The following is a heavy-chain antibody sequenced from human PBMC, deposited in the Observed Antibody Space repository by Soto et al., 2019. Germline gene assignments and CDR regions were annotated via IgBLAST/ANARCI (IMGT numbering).Heavy chain of an antibody. CDR3: ARGEAPIDY. Sequence: VTSMEVSCRASGGTFSSYAIIWVRQAPGQGLEWMGGIIPIFGTANYAQKFQGRVTITADESTSTAYMELSSLRSEDTAVYYCARGEAPIDYWGQGTLVTVS. V-gene: IGHV1-69*01. J-gene: IGHJ4*02. CDR2: IIPIFGTA. CDR1: GGTFSSYA.